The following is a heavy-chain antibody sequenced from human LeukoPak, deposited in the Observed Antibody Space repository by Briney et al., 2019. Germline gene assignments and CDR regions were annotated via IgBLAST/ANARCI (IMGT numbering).Heavy chain of an antibody. V-gene: IGHV3-53*01. CDR2: IYSAGTT. J-gene: IGHJ4*02. Sequence: GGSLRLFCAASGFFVSSNYMSWVRQTPGKGLEWVSVIYSAGTTYYADSVRGRFTISRDNSWNTLHLQMNSLRAEDTAVYYCARGGASYPFDYWGQGTLVTVSS. CDR3: ARGGASYPFDY. D-gene: IGHD3-10*01. CDR1: GFFVSSNY.